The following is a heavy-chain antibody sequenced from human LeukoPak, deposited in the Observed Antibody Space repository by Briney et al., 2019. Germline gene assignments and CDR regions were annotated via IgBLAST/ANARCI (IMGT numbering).Heavy chain of an antibody. D-gene: IGHD2-2*01. J-gene: IGHJ6*03. CDR3: ARDRGYCSSTSCLHMDV. CDR1: GYTFTSYG. Sequence: ASVKVSCKASGYTFTSYGISWVRQAPGQGLEWMGWINPNSGGTNYAQKFQGRVTMTRDTSISTAYMELSRLRSDDTAVYYCARDRGYCSSTSCLHMDVWGKGTTVTVSS. CDR2: INPNSGGT. V-gene: IGHV1-2*02.